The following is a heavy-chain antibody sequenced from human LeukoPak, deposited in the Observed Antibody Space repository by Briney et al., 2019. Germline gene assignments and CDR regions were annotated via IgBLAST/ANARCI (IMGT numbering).Heavy chain of an antibody. CDR3: AKGQFGVVNYYYMDV. D-gene: IGHD3-3*01. CDR1: GFTFSSYS. J-gene: IGHJ6*03. CDR2: ISGSGGST. V-gene: IGHV3-23*01. Sequence: QTGGSLRLSCAASGFTFSSYSMNWVRQAPGKGLEWVSAISGSGGSTYYADSVKGRFTISRDNSKNTLYLQMNSLRAEDTAVYYCAKGQFGVVNYYYMDVWGKGTTVTVSS.